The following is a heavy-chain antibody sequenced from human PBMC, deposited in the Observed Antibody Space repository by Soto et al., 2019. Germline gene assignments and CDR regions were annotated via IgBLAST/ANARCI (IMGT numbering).Heavy chain of an antibody. Sequence: QVQLQESGPGLVKPSQTLSLTCTVSGGSISSGDYYWSWLRQPPGKGLEWIGYIYYSGSTYYNPFLKSRVTISVDTSKNQFSLKLSSVTAADTAVYYCARVSPLYSGSRSFDYWGQGTLVTVSS. D-gene: IGHD1-26*01. CDR2: IYYSGST. CDR3: ARVSPLYSGSRSFDY. J-gene: IGHJ4*02. CDR1: GGSISSGDYY. V-gene: IGHV4-30-4*01.